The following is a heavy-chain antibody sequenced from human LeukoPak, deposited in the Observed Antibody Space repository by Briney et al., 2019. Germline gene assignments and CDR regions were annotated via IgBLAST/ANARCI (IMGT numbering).Heavy chain of an antibody. Sequence: GGSLRLSCAASGFIFSAYNMVWVRQAPGKGLEWVARISGSGFNYINYADSVKGRFTVSRDNARNSLYLQMNSLRVEDTGVYYCARGDDYLPFDHWGQGNLVTVSS. D-gene: IGHD2/OR15-2a*01. CDR2: ISGSGFNYI. J-gene: IGHJ5*02. V-gene: IGHV3-21*01. CDR3: ARGDDYLPFDH. CDR1: GFIFSAYN.